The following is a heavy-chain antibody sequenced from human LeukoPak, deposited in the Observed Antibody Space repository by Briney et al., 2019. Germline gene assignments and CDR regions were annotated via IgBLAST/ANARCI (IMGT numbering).Heavy chain of an antibody. CDR1: GGTFSSYA. D-gene: IGHD3-22*01. CDR3: ARADDSSGYSPPAGGMDV. CDR2: IIPIFGIA. V-gene: IGHV1-69*04. J-gene: IGHJ6*02. Sequence: SVTVSCKASGGTFSSYASSWVRQAPGQGLEWMGRIIPIFGIANYAQKFQGRVTITADKSTSTAYMELSSLRSEDTAVYYCARADDSSGYSPPAGGMDVWGQGTTVTVSS.